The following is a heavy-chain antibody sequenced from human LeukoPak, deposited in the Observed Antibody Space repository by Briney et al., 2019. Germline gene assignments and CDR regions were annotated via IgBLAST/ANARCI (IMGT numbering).Heavy chain of an antibody. J-gene: IGHJ4*02. V-gene: IGHV1-2*02. CDR3: AREGGELWFGELSPDY. D-gene: IGHD3-10*01. Sequence: ASVKVSCKASGYTFTGYYMHWVRQAPGQGLEWMGWINPNSGGTNYAQKLQGRVTMTTDTSTSTAYMELRSLRSDDTAVYYCAREGGELWFGELSPDYWGQGTLVTVSS. CDR1: GYTFTGYY. CDR2: INPNSGGT.